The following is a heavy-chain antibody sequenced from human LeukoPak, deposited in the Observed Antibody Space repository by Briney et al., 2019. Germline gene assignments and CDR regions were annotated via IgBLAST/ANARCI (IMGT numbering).Heavy chain of an antibody. Sequence: PSETLSLTCAVYGGSFSGYYWSWIRQPPGKGLEWIGEINHSGSTNYNPPLKSRVTISVDTSKNQFSLKLSSVTAADTAVYYCAREPHYYDSSGYPYYFDYWGQGTLVTVSS. CDR3: AREPHYYDSSGYPYYFDY. V-gene: IGHV4-34*01. CDR2: INHSGST. J-gene: IGHJ4*02. D-gene: IGHD3-22*01. CDR1: GGSFSGYY.